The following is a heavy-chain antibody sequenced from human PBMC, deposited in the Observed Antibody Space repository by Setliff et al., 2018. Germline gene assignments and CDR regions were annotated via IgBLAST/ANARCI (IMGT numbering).Heavy chain of an antibody. D-gene: IGHD6-13*01. CDR1: GYTLSRHY. CDR2: INPGGGSA. J-gene: IGHJ4*02. Sequence: ASVKVSCKAAGYTLSRHYMHWVRQAPGQGLEWMGIINPGGGSASIVEKFQGRVTMTSDTSTSTVYLDLSGLTSEDTAVYYCGRAGVAAADRKGLLDYWGQGTLVTVS. CDR3: GRAGVAAADRKGLLDY. V-gene: IGHV1-46*01.